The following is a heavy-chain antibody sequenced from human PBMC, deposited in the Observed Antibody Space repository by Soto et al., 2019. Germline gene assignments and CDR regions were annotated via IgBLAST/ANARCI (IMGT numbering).Heavy chain of an antibody. V-gene: IGHV3-53*01. CDR2: IYSGGST. CDR3: ARANSTGSSGWSRYYGMDV. CDR1: GFTVSSNY. J-gene: IGHJ6*02. Sequence: EVQLVESGGGLIQPGGSLRLSCAASGFTVSSNYMSWVRQAPGKGLEWVSVIYSGGSTNYADSVKGRFTISRDNSKNTLYLQMNSLRAEDTAVYYCARANSTGSSGWSRYYGMDVWGQGTTVTVSS. D-gene: IGHD6-19*01.